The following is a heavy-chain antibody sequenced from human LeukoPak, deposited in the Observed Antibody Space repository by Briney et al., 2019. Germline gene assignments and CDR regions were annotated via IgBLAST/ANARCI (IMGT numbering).Heavy chain of an antibody. Sequence: PGGSLRLSCAASGFTFNIYAMSWVRQAPGKGLEWVSSISNSGGNTFYADYVKGRFTISRDNAKNTLYLQMNSLRVEDTAVYYCARDSFAPSWGQGTLVTASS. CDR3: ARDSFAPS. J-gene: IGHJ4*02. V-gene: IGHV3-23*01. D-gene: IGHD2/OR15-2a*01. CDR2: ISNSGGNT. CDR1: GFTFNIYA.